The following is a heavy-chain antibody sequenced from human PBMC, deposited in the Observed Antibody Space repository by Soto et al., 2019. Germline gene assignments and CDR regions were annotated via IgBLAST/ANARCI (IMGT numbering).Heavy chain of an antibody. CDR3: AREFPGHWLTMGSYGHAFDI. D-gene: IGHD6-19*01. Sequence: ASVKVSCKASGYTFPSYDINWVRQATGQELEWMGWMNPNSGNTGYAQKFQGRVTMTRNTSISTAYMELSSLRSEDTAVYYCAREFPGHWLTMGSYGHAFDIWGQGTMVTVSS. CDR2: MNPNSGNT. J-gene: IGHJ3*02. V-gene: IGHV1-8*01. CDR1: GYTFPSYD.